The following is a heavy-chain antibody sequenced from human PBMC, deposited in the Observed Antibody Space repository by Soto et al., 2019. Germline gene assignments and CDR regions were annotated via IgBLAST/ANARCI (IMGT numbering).Heavy chain of an antibody. CDR2: ISGSGGST. Sequence: GGSLRLSCAASGFTFSSYAMSWVRQAPGKGLEWVSAISGSGGSTYYADSVKGRFTISRDNSKNTLYLQMNSLRAEDKAVYYCAKDHTYGSGDNYYYYYGMDVWGQGTTVTVSS. J-gene: IGHJ6*02. V-gene: IGHV3-23*01. D-gene: IGHD3-10*01. CDR3: AKDHTYGSGDNYYYYYGMDV. CDR1: GFTFSSYA.